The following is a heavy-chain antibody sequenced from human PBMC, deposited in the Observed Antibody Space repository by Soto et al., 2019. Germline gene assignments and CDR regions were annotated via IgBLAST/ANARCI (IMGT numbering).Heavy chain of an antibody. CDR1: GGIFGSHG. Sequence: QVQLIQSEAEVKKPVSSVRVSCTASGGIFGSHGFSWVRQAPGQRLEWVGGFIPIFRTLTYTEKFQARVRIAADESTNTVYLDLSSLTSEETAVYYCVRDRRIYYSDPHDEFVASDYEVWGQGTMVSVSS. CDR3: VRDRRIYYSDPHDEFVASDYEV. D-gene: IGHD3-22*01. CDR2: FIPIFRTL. J-gene: IGHJ3*01. V-gene: IGHV1-69*01.